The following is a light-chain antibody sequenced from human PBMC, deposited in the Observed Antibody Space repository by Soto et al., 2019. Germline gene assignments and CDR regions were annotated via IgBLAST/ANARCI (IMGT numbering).Light chain of an antibody. CDR1: QSVSSSY. Sequence: EIVLTQSPGTLSLSPGERATLSCRASQSVSSSYLAWYQQKPGQAPRLLIYGASSRATGIPDRFSGSGSGTDFTLTISRLEPEDFAVYYCQQYGSFGRFTFGPGTKVDIK. CDR2: GAS. J-gene: IGKJ3*01. CDR3: QQYGSFGRFT. V-gene: IGKV3-20*01.